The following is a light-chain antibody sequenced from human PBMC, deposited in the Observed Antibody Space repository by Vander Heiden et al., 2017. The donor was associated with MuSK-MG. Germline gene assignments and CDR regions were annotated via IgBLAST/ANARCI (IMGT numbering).Light chain of an antibody. CDR2: EDN. V-gene: IGLV6-57*03. Sequence: NFMLTQPHSASESPGKTVTTSCTRSSGSIDINYVQWYQQRPGSAPPTLIHEDNQSPSGVPDRFSGSPGSSPNSASLTIAGQKADDAADYYSQSYDSSNRVVFGGGTKLTVL. J-gene: IGLJ2*01. CDR1: SGSIDINY. CDR3: QSYDSSNRVV.